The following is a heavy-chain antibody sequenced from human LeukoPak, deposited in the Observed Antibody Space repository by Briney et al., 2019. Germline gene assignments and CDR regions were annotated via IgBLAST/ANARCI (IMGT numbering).Heavy chain of an antibody. CDR2: MYSSGST. CDR3: ARGGSYTMVKNY. CDR1: GGSISSSSYY. V-gene: IGHV4-39*07. D-gene: IGHD1-26*01. Sequence: PSETLSLTCTVSGGSISSSSYYWGWIRQPPGKGLEWIGRMYSSGSTSSNPSLKSRVTISVDSSKNQFSLKLTSVTAADTAVYYCARGGSYTMVKNYSGQGTLVTVSS. J-gene: IGHJ4*02.